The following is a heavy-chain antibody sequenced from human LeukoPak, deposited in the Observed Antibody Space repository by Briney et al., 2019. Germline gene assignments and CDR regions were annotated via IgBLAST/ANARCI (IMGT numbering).Heavy chain of an antibody. V-gene: IGHV4-4*07. J-gene: IGHJ4*02. CDR2: IYTSGST. CDR1: GGSISSYY. Sequence: PSDTLSLTCTVSGGSISSYYWSWIRQPAGKGLEWIGRIYTSGSTNYNPSLKSRVTMSVDTSKNQFSLKLSSVTAADTAVYYCARDDYYYDSSGYYSNWGQRTLVTVSS. CDR3: ARDDYYYDSSGYYSN. D-gene: IGHD3-22*01.